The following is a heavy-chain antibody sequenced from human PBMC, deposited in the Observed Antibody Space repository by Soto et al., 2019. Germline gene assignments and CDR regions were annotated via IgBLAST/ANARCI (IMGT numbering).Heavy chain of an antibody. CDR2: IWNDGSNE. CDR3: DRDQTDSGGYSDS. CDR1: GFNFSSYG. J-gene: IGHJ4*02. Sequence: GWSLRLSCEASGFNFSSYGIHWVRQAPGKGLEWVAIIWNDGSNEYYADSVKGRFTISRDNSKNTVYLQVSKLRAEDTAVYFCDRDQTDSGGYSDSWGQGTLGTVSA. D-gene: IGHD3-22*01. V-gene: IGHV3-33*01.